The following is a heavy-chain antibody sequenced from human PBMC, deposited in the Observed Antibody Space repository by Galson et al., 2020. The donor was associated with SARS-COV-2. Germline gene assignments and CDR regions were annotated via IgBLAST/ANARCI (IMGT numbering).Heavy chain of an antibody. D-gene: IGHD6-6*01. J-gene: IGHJ6*03. CDR2: INHSGST. V-gene: IGHV4-34*01. CDR3: ARVEQLGRYNYYYYMDV. Sequence: SETLSLTCAVYGGSFSGYYWSWIRQPPGKGLEWIGEINHSGSTNYNPSLKSRVTISVDTSKNQFSLKLSSVTAADTAVYYCARVEQLGRYNYYYYMDVWGKGTTVTVSS. CDR1: GGSFSGYY.